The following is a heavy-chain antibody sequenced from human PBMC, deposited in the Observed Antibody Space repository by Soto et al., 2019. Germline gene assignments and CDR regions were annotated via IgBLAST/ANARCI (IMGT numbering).Heavy chain of an antibody. J-gene: IGHJ5*02. Sequence: QVQLVQSGAEVKKPGASVKVSCKASGYTFTSYAMHWVRQAPGQRLEWMGWINAGNGNTKYSQKFQGRVTITRDTSGSTAYMELSSRSSEATAVYHGARGFRGGDADWSAPGGKEPLVPVSS. V-gene: IGHV1-3*01. CDR3: ARGFRGGDADWSAP. D-gene: IGHD2-21*02. CDR2: INAGNGNT. CDR1: GYTFTSYA.